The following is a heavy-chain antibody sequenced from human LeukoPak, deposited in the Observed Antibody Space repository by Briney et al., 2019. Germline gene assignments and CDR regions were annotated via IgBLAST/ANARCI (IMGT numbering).Heavy chain of an antibody. CDR3: ARVVGLTGYSSSWYSGYYYYMDV. J-gene: IGHJ6*03. D-gene: IGHD6-13*01. CDR2: IIPIFGTT. Sequence: ASVKVSYKASGGTFSSYAISWVRQAPGQGLEWMGGIIPIFGTTNYAQKFQDRVTITADKSTSTAYMELSSLRSDTAVYYCARVVGLTGYSSSWYSGYYYYMDVWGKGTTVTVSS. CDR1: GGTFSSYA. V-gene: IGHV1-69*06.